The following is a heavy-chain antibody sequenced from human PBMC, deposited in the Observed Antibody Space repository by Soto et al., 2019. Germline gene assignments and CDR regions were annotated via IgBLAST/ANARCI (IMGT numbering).Heavy chain of an antibody. Sequence: SETLSLTCAVSGGSISSSNWWSWVRQPPGRGLEWIGEINHSGSTNYNPSLKSRVTISVDTSKNQFSLKLSSVTAADTAVYYCARGKLGRDYYYGMDVWGQGTTVTVSS. CDR3: ARGKLGRDYYYGMDV. D-gene: IGHD7-27*01. CDR1: GGSISSSNW. V-gene: IGHV4-4*02. CDR2: INHSGST. J-gene: IGHJ6*02.